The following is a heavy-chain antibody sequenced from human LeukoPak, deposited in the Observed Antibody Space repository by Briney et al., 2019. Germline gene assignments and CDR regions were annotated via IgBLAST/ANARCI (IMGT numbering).Heavy chain of an antibody. J-gene: IGHJ5*02. V-gene: IGHV4-39*07. CDR2: IYYSGST. Sequence: PSETLSLTCTVSGGSISSSSYYWGWIRQPPGKGLEWIGSIYYSGSTYYNPSLKSRVTISVDTSKNQFSLKLSSVTAADTAVYYCARVVSRLGEIAAAGIPGAWFDPWGQGTLVTVSS. CDR1: GGSISSSSYY. CDR3: ARVVSRLGEIAAAGIPGAWFDP. D-gene: IGHD6-13*01.